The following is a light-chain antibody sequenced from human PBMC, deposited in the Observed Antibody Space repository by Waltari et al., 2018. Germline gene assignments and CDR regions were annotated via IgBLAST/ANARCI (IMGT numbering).Light chain of an antibody. CDR3: LHYHDSPHT. V-gene: IGKV3-20*01. J-gene: IGKJ3*01. CDR2: DAS. Sequence: EIVLTQSPGTLSLSPGERATLSCRASQSVGSNFLAWYQQKPGQAPRSVIFDASTRATGIPGRFSGSGSGTDFTLTISRLEPEDFAMYYCLHYHDSPHTFGPGTTVDIK. CDR1: QSVGSNF.